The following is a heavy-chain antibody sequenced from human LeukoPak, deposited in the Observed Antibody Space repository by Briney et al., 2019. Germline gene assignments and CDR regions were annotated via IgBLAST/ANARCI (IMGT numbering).Heavy chain of an antibody. Sequence: ASVKVSCKASGYTFTSYAMHWVRQAPGQRLEWMGWINAGNGNTKYSQKFQGRVTITRDTSASTAYMELSSLRSDDTAVYYCARDLGSRIAAAAHWGQGTLVTVSS. D-gene: IGHD6-13*01. CDR1: GYTFTSYA. CDR2: INAGNGNT. CDR3: ARDLGSRIAAAAH. J-gene: IGHJ4*02. V-gene: IGHV1-3*01.